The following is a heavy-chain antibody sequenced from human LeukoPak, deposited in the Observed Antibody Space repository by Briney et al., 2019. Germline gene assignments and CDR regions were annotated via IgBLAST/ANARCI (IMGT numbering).Heavy chain of an antibody. CDR3: AKEGNMIVVRPNYFDY. D-gene: IGHD3-22*01. V-gene: IGHV3-30*18. J-gene: IGHJ4*02. CDR2: ISYDGSNK. Sequence: PGGSLRLSYAASGFTFSSYGMHWVRQAPGKGLEWVAVISYDGSNKYYADSVKGRFTISRDNSKNTLYLQMNSLRAEDTAVYYCAKEGNMIVVRPNYFDYWGQGTLVTVSS. CDR1: GFTFSSYG.